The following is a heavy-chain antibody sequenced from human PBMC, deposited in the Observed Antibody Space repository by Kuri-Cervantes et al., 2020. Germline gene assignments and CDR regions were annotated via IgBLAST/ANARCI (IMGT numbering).Heavy chain of an antibody. J-gene: IGHJ6*02. Sequence: RESLRLACAASRFTFSSYAIHWVRQAPGKGLEWLAVISYDETNKHYADSLKGRFTISRDNSKNTLYLQMNSLRAEDTAVYDCARDPRLWYSSCWYDYYYGMDVWGQETTVTVSS. D-gene: IGHD6-19*01. CDR2: ISYDETNK. V-gene: IGHV3-30*01. CDR3: ARDPRLWYSSCWYDYYYGMDV. CDR1: RFTFSSYA.